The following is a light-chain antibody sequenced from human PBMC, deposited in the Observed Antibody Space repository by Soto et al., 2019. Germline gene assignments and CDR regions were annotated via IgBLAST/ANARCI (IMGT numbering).Light chain of an antibody. Sequence: IVMTQSPATRSVSPGERATLSCMASQSVSTNLAWYQQKRRQAPRILIYGASTTATGIPARFSGSGSGTEFTLTISSLQSEAFAVYYCQQYNNWHLITFGQGTRLEIK. CDR3: QQYNNWHLIT. V-gene: IGKV3-15*01. CDR1: QSVSTN. CDR2: GAS. J-gene: IGKJ5*01.